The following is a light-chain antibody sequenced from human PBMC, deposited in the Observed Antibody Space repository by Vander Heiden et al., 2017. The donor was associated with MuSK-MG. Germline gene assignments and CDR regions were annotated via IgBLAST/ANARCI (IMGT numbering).Light chain of an antibody. Sequence: DIQMTQSPSSLSASVGDSVTSTSQASQHIRNYLNWYQQKPEKAPKVLIYDASNVETGVPSRFSGSGSGTDFTFTISSLEPEVIATYYWQQYDNLPYTFGQGTKLEIK. V-gene: IGKV1-33*01. CDR2: DAS. J-gene: IGKJ2*01. CDR1: QHIRNY. CDR3: QQYDNLPYT.